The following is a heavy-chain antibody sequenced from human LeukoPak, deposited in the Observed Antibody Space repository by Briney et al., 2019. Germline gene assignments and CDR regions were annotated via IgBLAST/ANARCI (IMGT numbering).Heavy chain of an antibody. Sequence: GASVTVSCKASGYTFTSYGISWVRQAPGQGLEWMGWISAYNGNTNYAQELQGRVTMTTDTSTSTAYMELRSLRSDDTAVYYCARARLSTSYYYDSSGYYKGTFDYWGQGTLVTVSS. D-gene: IGHD3-22*01. CDR1: GYTFTSYG. V-gene: IGHV1-18*01. J-gene: IGHJ4*02. CDR2: ISAYNGNT. CDR3: ARARLSTSYYYDSSGYYKGTFDY.